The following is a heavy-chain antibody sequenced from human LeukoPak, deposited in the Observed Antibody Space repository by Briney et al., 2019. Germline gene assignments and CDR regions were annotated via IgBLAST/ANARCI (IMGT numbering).Heavy chain of an antibody. D-gene: IGHD3-16*01. CDR3: ARTNYDYVWGSYPLYYFDY. V-gene: IGHV4-34*01. CDR2: INHSGST. Sequence: SETLSLTCAVYGGSFSGYYWSWIRQPPGKGLEWIGEINHSGSTNYNPSLKSRVTISVDTSKNQFSLKLSSVTAADTAVYYCARTNYDYVWGSYPLYYFDYWGQGTLVTVSS. J-gene: IGHJ4*02. CDR1: GGSFSGYY.